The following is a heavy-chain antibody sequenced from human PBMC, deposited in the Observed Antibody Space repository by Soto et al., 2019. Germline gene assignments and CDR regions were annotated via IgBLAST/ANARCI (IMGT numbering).Heavy chain of an antibody. CDR3: ASPYSGYDNNWFDP. D-gene: IGHD5-12*01. CDR2: INAGNGNT. V-gene: IGHV1-3*01. J-gene: IGHJ5*02. Sequence: QVQLVQSGAEVKKPGASVKVSCKASGYTFTSYAMHWVRQAPGQRLEWMGWINAGNGNTKYSQKFQGRVTITRDTSASTAYMERSSLRSEDTAVYYCASPYSGYDNNWFDPGGQGTLVTVSS. CDR1: GYTFTSYA.